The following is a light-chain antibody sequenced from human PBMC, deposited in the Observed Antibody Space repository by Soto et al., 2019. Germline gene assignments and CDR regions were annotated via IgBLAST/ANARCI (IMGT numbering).Light chain of an antibody. CDR2: ATS. J-gene: IGKJ1*01. Sequence: EIVLTQSPGTLSLSPGERATLSCRASQSVCRTYLAWYQQKPVQAPRLLIYATSSRATGIPDRFSGSGSGTDFTLTISRLEPEDFAVYYCQQYGRSGTFGQGTKVDIK. V-gene: IGKV3-20*01. CDR3: QQYGRSGT. CDR1: QSVCRTY.